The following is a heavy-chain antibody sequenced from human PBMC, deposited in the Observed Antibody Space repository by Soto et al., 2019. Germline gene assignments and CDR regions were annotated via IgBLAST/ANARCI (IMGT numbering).Heavy chain of an antibody. J-gene: IGHJ4*02. CDR1: GFTFSSYS. V-gene: IGHV3-48*01. CDR3: ARGGRIRQQRIIDY. CDR2: ISSSSSTI. Sequence: GGSLRLSCAASGFTFSSYSMNWVRQAPGKGLEWVSYISSSSSTIYYADSVKGRFTISRDNAKNSLYLQMNSLRAEDTAVYYCARGGRIRQQRIIDYRGQGTLVTVSS.